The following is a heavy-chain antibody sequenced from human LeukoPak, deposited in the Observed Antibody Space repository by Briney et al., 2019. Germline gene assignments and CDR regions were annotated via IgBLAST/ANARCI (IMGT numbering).Heavy chain of an antibody. Sequence: GGSLRLSCAASGFTFSSYSMNWVRQAPGKGLEWVSSISSSSSYIYYADSVKGRFTISRDNSKNTLYLQMNSLRDEDTAVYYCASVEQWPQRGGFDIWGQGTKVTVSS. CDR1: GFTFSSYS. V-gene: IGHV3-21*04. D-gene: IGHD6-19*01. J-gene: IGHJ3*02. CDR2: ISSSSSYI. CDR3: ASVEQWPQRGGFDI.